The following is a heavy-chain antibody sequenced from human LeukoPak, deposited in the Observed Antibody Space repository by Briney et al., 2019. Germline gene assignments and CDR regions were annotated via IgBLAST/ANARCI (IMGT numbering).Heavy chain of an antibody. CDR1: GFTFSSYG. Sequence: PGGSLRLSCAASGFTFSSYGMHWVRQAPGKGLGWVAFIRYDGSNKYYADSVKGRFTISRDNSKNTLYLQMNSLRAEDTAVYYCARVLRLLRDILTGGDAFDIWGQGTMVTVSS. CDR2: IRYDGSNK. D-gene: IGHD3-9*01. V-gene: IGHV3-30*02. J-gene: IGHJ3*02. CDR3: ARVLRLLRDILTGGDAFDI.